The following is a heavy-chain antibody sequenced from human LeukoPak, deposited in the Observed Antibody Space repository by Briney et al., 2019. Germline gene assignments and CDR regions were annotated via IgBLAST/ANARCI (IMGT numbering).Heavy chain of an antibody. CDR2: IRGDEGDK. Sequence: GGSLTLSCAVSGFTFRNYWMAWVRQAPGKGLEWVANIRGDEGDKNSVDSVKGRFTISRDNATNSLYLQMNSLRVEDTAVYYCARDVGGDLDYWGQGTLVTVSS. J-gene: IGHJ4*02. CDR3: ARDVGGDLDY. CDR1: GFTFRNYW. D-gene: IGHD2-21*02. V-gene: IGHV3-7*03.